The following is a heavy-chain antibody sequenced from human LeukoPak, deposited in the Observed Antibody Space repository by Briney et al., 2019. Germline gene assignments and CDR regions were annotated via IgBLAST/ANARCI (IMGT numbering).Heavy chain of an antibody. CDR1: GYFISSGYY. Sequence: PSETLSLTCTVSGYFISSGYYWGWIRQPPGKGLEWIGSIYHSGSTYYNPSLKSRVTISVDTSKNQFSLKLSSVTAADTAVYYCARDRGYCSGGSCYVYLFDYWGQGTLVTVSS. D-gene: IGHD2-15*01. V-gene: IGHV4-38-2*02. CDR3: ARDRGYCSGGSCYVYLFDY. J-gene: IGHJ4*02. CDR2: IYHSGST.